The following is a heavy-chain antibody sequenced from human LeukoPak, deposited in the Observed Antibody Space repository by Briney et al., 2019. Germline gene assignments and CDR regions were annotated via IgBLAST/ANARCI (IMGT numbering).Heavy chain of an antibody. V-gene: IGHV4-34*01. J-gene: IGHJ6*02. CDR1: GGSFSGYY. CDR2: INHSGST. D-gene: IGHD4-17*01. Sequence: SETLSLTCAVYGGSFSGYYWSWIRQPPGEGLEWIGEINHSGSTNYNPSLKSRVTISVDTSKNQFSLKLSSVTAADTAVYYCASSGETTVTTYYYYGMDVWGQGTTVTVSS. CDR3: ASSGETTVTTYYYYGMDV.